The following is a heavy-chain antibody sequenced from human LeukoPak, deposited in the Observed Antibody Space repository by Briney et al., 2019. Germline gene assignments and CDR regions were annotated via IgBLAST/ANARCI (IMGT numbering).Heavy chain of an antibody. J-gene: IGHJ4*02. CDR1: GGSISSYY. CDR3: ARERSARPRWLLPGGIIDY. V-gene: IGHV4-59*01. D-gene: IGHD3-22*01. Sequence: SETLSLTCTVSGGSISSYYWSWIRQPPGKGLEWIGYIYYSGSTNYNPSLKSRVTISVDTSKTQFSLKLSSVTAADTAVYYCARERSARPRWLLPGGIIDYWGQGTLVTVSS. CDR2: IYYSGST.